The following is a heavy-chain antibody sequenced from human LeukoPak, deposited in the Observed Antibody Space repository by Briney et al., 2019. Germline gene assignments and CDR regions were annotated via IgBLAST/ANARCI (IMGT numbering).Heavy chain of an antibody. CDR2: IYSGGST. Sequence: PGGSLRLSCAASGFTFSSYGMSWVRQAPGKGLEWVSVIYSGGSTYYSDSVKGRFTISRDNSKNTLYLQMNSLRAEDTAVYYCAYSSSWYGDAFDIWGQGTMVTVSS. D-gene: IGHD6-13*01. CDR1: GFTFSSYG. V-gene: IGHV3-53*01. J-gene: IGHJ3*02. CDR3: AYSSSWYGDAFDI.